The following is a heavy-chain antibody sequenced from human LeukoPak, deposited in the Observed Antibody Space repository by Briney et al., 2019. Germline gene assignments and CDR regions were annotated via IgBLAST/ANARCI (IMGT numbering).Heavy chain of an antibody. V-gene: IGHV3-30*02. Sequence: SGGSLRLSCAASGFTFSSYGMHWVRQAPGKGLEWVAFIRYDGSNKYYADSVKGRFTISRDNSKSTLYLQMNSLRAEDTAVYYCAKGGYSGYDFEDYWGQGTLVTVSS. CDR2: IRYDGSNK. D-gene: IGHD5-12*01. CDR1: GFTFSSYG. CDR3: AKGGYSGYDFEDY. J-gene: IGHJ4*02.